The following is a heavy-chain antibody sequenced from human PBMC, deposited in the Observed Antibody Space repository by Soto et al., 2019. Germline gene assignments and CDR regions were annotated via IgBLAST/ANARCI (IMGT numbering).Heavy chain of an antibody. J-gene: IGHJ4*02. CDR1: GFTFSSYG. CDR2: IWYDGSNK. V-gene: IGHV3-33*01. CDR3: SRDDHTAKVSWYFDY. Sequence: GGSLRLSCAASGFTFSSYGMHWVRQAPGKGLEWVAVIWYDGSNKYYADSVKGRFTISRDNSKNTLYLQMNSLRAEDTAVYYCSRDDHTAKVSWYFDYWGQGTLVTVSS. D-gene: IGHD5-18*01.